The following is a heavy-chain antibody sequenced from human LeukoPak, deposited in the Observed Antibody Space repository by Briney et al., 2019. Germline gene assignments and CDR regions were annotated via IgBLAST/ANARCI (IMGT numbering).Heavy chain of an antibody. CDR2: IIPIFGTA. CDR1: GGTFSSYA. V-gene: IGHV1-69*05. D-gene: IGHD3-16*02. CDR3: ARSDSTYDYVWGSYRIGAFDI. Sequence: SVKVSCKASGGTFSSYAISWVRQAPGQGLEWMGGIIPIFGTANYAQKFQGRVTITTDESTSTAYMELSSLRSEDTAVYYCARSDSTYDYVWGSYRIGAFDIWGQGTMATVSS. J-gene: IGHJ3*02.